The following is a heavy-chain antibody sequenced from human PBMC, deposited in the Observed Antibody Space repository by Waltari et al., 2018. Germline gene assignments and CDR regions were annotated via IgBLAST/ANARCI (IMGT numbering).Heavy chain of an antibody. J-gene: IGHJ6*02. CDR3: VSVRGSV. CDR1: GFTVSDSF. Sequence: EVQLVESGGGLIQPGGSLRLSCAVYGFTVSDSFMSWVRQAPGKGLECVSLISREGHIYYADSVKGRFTISRDSSKNTLHLQMNNLSAEDTALYYCVSVRGSVWGQGTAVTVSS. V-gene: IGHV3-53*02. CDR2: ISREGHI. D-gene: IGHD3-16*01.